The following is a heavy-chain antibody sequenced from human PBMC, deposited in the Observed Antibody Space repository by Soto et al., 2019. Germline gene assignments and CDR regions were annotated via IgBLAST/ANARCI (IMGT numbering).Heavy chain of an antibody. CDR1: GGFISSGGYY. Sequence: SETLSLTCTVSGGFISSGGYYWSWIRQQPGKRLEWIGYIDYRGSTDDSPSLKNRCTISLDTSKNQFSLKLSSVTAADTAVYFCVRGVIHWGLGTLVTVS. D-gene: IGHD6-13*01. CDR3: VRGVIH. V-gene: IGHV4-31*03. CDR2: IDYRGST. J-gene: IGHJ4*02.